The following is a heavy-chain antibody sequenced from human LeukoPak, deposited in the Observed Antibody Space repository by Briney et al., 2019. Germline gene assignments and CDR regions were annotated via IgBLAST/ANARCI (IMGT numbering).Heavy chain of an antibody. CDR2: INQDGTEK. V-gene: IGHV3-7*01. J-gene: IGHJ6*04. CDR3: AELGITMIGGV. CDR1: GFIFSSYA. D-gene: IGHD3-10*02. Sequence: GGSLRLSCAASGFIFSSYAMSWVRQAPGKGLEWVASINQDGTEKYYVDSVKGRFTISRDNAKNSLYLQMNSLRAEDTAVYYCAELGITMIGGVWGKGTTVTISS.